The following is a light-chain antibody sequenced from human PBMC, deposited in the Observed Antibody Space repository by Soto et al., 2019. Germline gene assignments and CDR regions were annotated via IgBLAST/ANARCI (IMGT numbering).Light chain of an antibody. CDR3: QQYDISPWT. J-gene: IGKJ1*01. CDR1: QSVSNYY. CDR2: GAS. Sequence: EIVLTQSPGTLSLSPGERATLSCRASQSVSNYYLAWYQQKPGQAPRLLIYGASSRATGIPDRFSGSGSGTDFTLTISRLEPEDFAVYYCQQYDISPWTFGQGNKADIK. V-gene: IGKV3-20*01.